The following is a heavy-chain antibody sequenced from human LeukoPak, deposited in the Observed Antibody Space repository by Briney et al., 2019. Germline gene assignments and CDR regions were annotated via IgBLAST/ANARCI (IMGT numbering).Heavy chain of an antibody. CDR2: IYYSGST. D-gene: IGHD5-18*01. Sequence: KPSETLSLTCTVSGGSISSYYWSWIRQPPGKGLEWIGDIYYSGSTNYNASLKSRVTISVDTSKNQFSLKLGSVTAADTAVYYCARANVNTSMTDAIDIWGQGTRVTVSS. J-gene: IGHJ3*02. V-gene: IGHV4-59*01. CDR3: ARANVNTSMTDAIDI. CDR1: GGSISSYY.